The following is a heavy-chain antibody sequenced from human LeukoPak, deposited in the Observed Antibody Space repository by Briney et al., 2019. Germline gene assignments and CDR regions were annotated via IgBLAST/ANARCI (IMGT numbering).Heavy chain of an antibody. Sequence: GGSLRLSCAASGFTFSSYAMSWVRQAPGKGLEWVSAISGSGGSTYYADSVKGRFTISRDNSKNTLYLQMNSLRAEDTAVYYCAKDLYSGSWYTYVDDYYYYYGMDVWGQGTTVTVSS. J-gene: IGHJ6*02. CDR3: AKDLYSGSWYTYVDDYYYYYGMDV. CDR1: GFTFSSYA. D-gene: IGHD6-13*01. V-gene: IGHV3-23*01. CDR2: ISGSGGST.